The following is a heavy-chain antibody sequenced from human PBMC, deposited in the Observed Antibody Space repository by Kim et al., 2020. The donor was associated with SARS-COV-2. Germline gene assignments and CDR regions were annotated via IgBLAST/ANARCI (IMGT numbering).Heavy chain of an antibody. CDR3: AREESGYHYNG. CDR1: GFSFSSNW. D-gene: IGHD3-22*01. Sequence: GGSLRLSCAASGFSFSSNWMSWVRQAPGKGLEWVANIKQDGSEIYYVDSVKGRFTIFRDNAKNSLYLQMNSLRAEDTAMYYCAREESGYHYNGWGQGTLVTVSS. J-gene: IGHJ4*02. CDR2: IKQDGSEI. V-gene: IGHV3-7*01.